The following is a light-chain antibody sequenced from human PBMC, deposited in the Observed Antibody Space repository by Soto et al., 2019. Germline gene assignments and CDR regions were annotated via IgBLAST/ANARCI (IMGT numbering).Light chain of an antibody. CDR1: QSISRN. CDR3: QQSYTTVSIT. V-gene: IGKV1-39*01. CDR2: AAS. J-gene: IGKJ5*01. Sequence: DIQMTQSPSSLSASVGDRVTITCRASQSISRNLNWYQHKPGKAPKLLIYAASSLQNGVPSRVSGSGSGTDFTLSISRLQPEDFATYYCQQSYTTVSITFGQGTRLEIK.